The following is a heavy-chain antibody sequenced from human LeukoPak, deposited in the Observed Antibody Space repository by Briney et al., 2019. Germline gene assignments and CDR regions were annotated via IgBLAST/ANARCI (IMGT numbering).Heavy chain of an antibody. V-gene: IGHV3-23*01. Sequence: GGSLRLSCAASGFTFSSYAMSWVRQAPGKGLKWVSTITTGDGNTYYADSVKGRFTVSRDDSKNTLYPQMNSLRAEDTAVYYCAKDGGLWVSAHWGDSWGRGTLVTVSS. CDR3: AKDGGLWVSAHWGDS. D-gene: IGHD7-27*01. CDR2: ITTGDGNT. CDR1: GFTFSSYA. J-gene: IGHJ4*02.